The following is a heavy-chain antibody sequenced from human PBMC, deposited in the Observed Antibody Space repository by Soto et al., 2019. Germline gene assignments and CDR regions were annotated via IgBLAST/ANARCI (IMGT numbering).Heavy chain of an antibody. CDR3: ARNPTDFWSGYFFDH. J-gene: IGHJ4*02. Sequence: SETLSLTCTVSGDSISAYYWNWIRQSPGKGLEWIGYVHYSGSTNYNPSLERRVTISVASSKTQFSLKLTSVTAADTAVYFCARNPTDFWSGYFFDHWGQGALVTVSS. D-gene: IGHD3-3*01. CDR2: VHYSGST. V-gene: IGHV4-59*01. CDR1: GDSISAYY.